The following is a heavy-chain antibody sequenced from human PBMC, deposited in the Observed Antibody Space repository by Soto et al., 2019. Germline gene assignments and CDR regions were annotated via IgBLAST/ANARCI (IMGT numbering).Heavy chain of an antibody. CDR3: AVSIAVAGTFDY. V-gene: IGHV1-18*01. J-gene: IGHJ4*02. CDR2: ISAYNGNT. D-gene: IGHD6-19*01. CDR1: GYAFTSNG. Sequence: ASVKVTCKDSGYAFTSNGISWVRQAPGQGLEWMGWISAYNGNTNYAQKLQGRVTMTTDTSTSTAYMELRSLRSDDTAVYYCAVSIAVAGTFDYWGQGTLVTVSS.